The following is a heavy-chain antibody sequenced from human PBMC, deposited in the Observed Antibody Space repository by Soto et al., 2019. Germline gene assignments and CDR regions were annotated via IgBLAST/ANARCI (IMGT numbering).Heavy chain of an antibody. D-gene: IGHD1-26*01. V-gene: IGHV1-18*01. CDR3: ARDRPIVVATTDRYFHL. CDR1: GYTFTSYG. CDR2: ISAYNGNT. Sequence: QVQLVQSGAEVKKPGASVKVSCKASGYTFTSYGISWVRQAPGQGLEWMGWISAYNGNTNYAQKLQDRVTLTTDTSTSTAHMELRSLRSYDTAVYYCARDRPIVVATTDRYFHLWGRGTLVTVST. J-gene: IGHJ2*01.